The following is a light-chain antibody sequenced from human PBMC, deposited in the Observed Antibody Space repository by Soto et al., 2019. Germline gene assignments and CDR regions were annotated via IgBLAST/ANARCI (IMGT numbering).Light chain of an antibody. CDR1: SSHIGSNT. CDR3: AAWDDSLNGPV. Sequence: LTQPPSASGTPGQRVTISCSGSSSHIGSNTVNWYQQLPGTAPKLLIYSNNQRPSGVPDRFSGSKSGTSASLAISGLQYEDEAEYYCAAWDDSLNGPVFGGGTKLTVL. J-gene: IGLJ3*02. V-gene: IGLV1-44*01. CDR2: SNN.